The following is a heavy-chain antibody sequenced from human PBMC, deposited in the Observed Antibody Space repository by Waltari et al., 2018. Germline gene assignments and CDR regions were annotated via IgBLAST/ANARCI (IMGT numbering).Heavy chain of an antibody. Sequence: QVQLVQSGAEVKKPGASVTVSCKVPGYTLTELSMHCVRQATGKGLEWMGGFDPEDGETIYAQKFQGRVTMTEDTSTDTAYMELSSLRSEDTAVYYCATDCVSGGYYYYYGMDVWGQGTTVTVSS. CDR3: ATDCVSGGYYYYYGMDV. J-gene: IGHJ6*02. CDR2: FDPEDGET. CDR1: GYTLTELS. D-gene: IGHD5-12*01. V-gene: IGHV1-24*01.